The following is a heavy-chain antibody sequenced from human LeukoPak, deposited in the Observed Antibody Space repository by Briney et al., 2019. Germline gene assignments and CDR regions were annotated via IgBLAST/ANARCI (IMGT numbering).Heavy chain of an antibody. Sequence: GGSLRLSCAASGFTFSSYAMHWVRQSLGKGLEWVAVMSYDGFNKYYADSVKGRFTISRDNSKNTLYLQMNSLRAEDTAVYYCAKERGETVAGTVYFQHWGQGTLVTVSS. CDR1: GFTFSSYA. D-gene: IGHD6-19*01. V-gene: IGHV3-30*18. CDR3: AKERGETVAGTVYFQH. CDR2: MSYDGFNK. J-gene: IGHJ1*01.